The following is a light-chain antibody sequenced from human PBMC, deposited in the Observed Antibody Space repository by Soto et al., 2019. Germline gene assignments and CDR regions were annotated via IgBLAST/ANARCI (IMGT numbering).Light chain of an antibody. V-gene: IGKV3-11*01. J-gene: IGKJ4*01. CDR1: QSVSSY. CDR3: QQYNSYG. CDR2: DAS. Sequence: EIVLTQSPATLSLSPGERATLSCRASQSVSSYLAWYQQKPGQAPRLLIYDASNRATGIPSRFSGSGSGTEFTLTISSLQPDDFATYYCQQYNSYGFGGGTKVEIK.